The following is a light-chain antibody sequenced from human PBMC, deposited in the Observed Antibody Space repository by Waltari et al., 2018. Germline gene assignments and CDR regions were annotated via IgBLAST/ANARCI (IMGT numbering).Light chain of an antibody. J-gene: IGKJ1*01. CDR2: GAT. Sequence: EIVMTQSPATLSVSPGERATLSCRASQSVSSNLAWYQQRPGQAPRLPIHGATTRATGIPARFSGSGYGTEFTLTISSLQSEDFAVYHCQQYNEWPRTFGKGTKVEIK. V-gene: IGKV3-15*01. CDR3: QQYNEWPRT. CDR1: QSVSSN.